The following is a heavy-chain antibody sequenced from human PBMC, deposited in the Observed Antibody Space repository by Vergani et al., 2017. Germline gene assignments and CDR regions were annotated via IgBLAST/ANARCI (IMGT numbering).Heavy chain of an antibody. CDR2: ISVYNGET. Sequence: QVQLVQSGAEVKKPGASVKVSCEGSGYTFRNYGISWVRQAPGEGLEWLGWISVYNGETKFAQKFQGRVTLTRDTSTDTAYMEMGSLRSDDTAVYYCARYRGNSGDYNFDYWGQGTLVTVSS. V-gene: IGHV1-18*04. D-gene: IGHD1-26*01. J-gene: IGHJ4*02. CDR3: ARYRGNSGDYNFDY. CDR1: GYTFRNYG.